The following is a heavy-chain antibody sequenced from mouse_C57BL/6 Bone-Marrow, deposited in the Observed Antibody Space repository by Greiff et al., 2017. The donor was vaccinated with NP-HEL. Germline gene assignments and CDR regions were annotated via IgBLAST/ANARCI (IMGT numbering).Heavy chain of an antibody. CDR2: IDPANGNI. Sequence: EVKLQESVAELVRPGASVKLSCTASGFNIKNSYMHWVKQRPEQGLEWIGRIDPANGNIKYAPKFQGQATITADTSSNTAYLQLSSLTSEDTDIYYCARMVTPDYWGQGTTLTVSS. V-gene: IGHV14-3*01. D-gene: IGHD2-2*01. CDR1: GFNIKNSY. CDR3: ARMVTPDY. J-gene: IGHJ2*01.